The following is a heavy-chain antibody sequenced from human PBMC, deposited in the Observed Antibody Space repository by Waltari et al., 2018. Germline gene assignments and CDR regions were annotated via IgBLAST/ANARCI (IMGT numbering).Heavy chain of an antibody. Sequence: QVQLQESGPGLVKPSETLSLTCAVSGYSISSGYYWGWIRQPPGKGLEWIGSIYHSGSTYYNRSLKSRVTIAVDTSKNQFSLKLSSVTAADTAVYYCASGGLYGDPTGIWGQGTMVTVSS. J-gene: IGHJ3*02. V-gene: IGHV4-38-2*01. D-gene: IGHD4-17*01. CDR1: GYSISSGYY. CDR2: IYHSGST. CDR3: ASGGLYGDPTGI.